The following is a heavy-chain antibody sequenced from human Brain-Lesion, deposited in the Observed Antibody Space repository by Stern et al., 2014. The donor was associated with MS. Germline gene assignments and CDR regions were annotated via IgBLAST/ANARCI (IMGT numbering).Heavy chain of an antibody. D-gene: IGHD1-14*01. CDR3: ARDITGSSAYFAY. J-gene: IGHJ4*02. Sequence: VQLVESGGDLVQPGRSLRLSCAAFGFTFDDYAMHWVLQAPGKGLEWVAGISWNSGPIGYADSVKGRFTTSRDNAYSSLYLQMNSLRPEDTALYYCARDITGSSAYFAYWGQGTLVTVSS. CDR2: ISWNSGPI. CDR1: GFTFDDYA. V-gene: IGHV3-9*01.